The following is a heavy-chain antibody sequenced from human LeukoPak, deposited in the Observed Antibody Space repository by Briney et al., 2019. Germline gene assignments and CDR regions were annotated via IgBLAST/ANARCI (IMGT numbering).Heavy chain of an antibody. V-gene: IGHV3-23*01. CDR1: GFTFTNYA. Sequence: GGSLRLSCAASGFTFTNYAMSWVRQAPGKGLEWVSSVSNTGNTFYADSVKGHFTISRDNSKNTLYLQMNSLRAEDTAIYYCVKERAGYSGYDPFDYWGQGTLVIVSS. CDR3: VKERAGYSGYDPFDY. CDR2: VSNTGNT. J-gene: IGHJ4*02. D-gene: IGHD5-12*01.